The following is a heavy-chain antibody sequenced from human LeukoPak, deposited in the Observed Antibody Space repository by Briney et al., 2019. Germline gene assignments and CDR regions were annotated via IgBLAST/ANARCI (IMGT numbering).Heavy chain of an antibody. CDR1: GLTFSNYA. CDR3: ARGGYSYGFIDY. CDR2: ITGSGDYT. Sequence: GGSLRLSFEASGLTFSNYAMNWVRQAPGKGLEWVSAITGSGDYTYYVDSVKGRFTISRDNSKNTLYLQMNSLRAEDTAVYYCARGGYSYGFIDYWGQGTLVTVSS. J-gene: IGHJ4*02. D-gene: IGHD5-18*01. V-gene: IGHV3-23*01.